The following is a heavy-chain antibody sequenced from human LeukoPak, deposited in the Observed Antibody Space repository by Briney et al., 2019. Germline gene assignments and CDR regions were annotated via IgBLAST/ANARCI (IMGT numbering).Heavy chain of an antibody. Sequence: SETLSLTCTASGGSISSSSYYWGWIRQPPGQGLEWIGSIYYSGSTYYNPSLKSLVTISVDTSKNQFSLKLSSVTAADTAVYYCARHPHIVVVTAIIDYYYYMDVWGKGTTVTVSS. CDR3: ARHPHIVVVTAIIDYYYYMDV. J-gene: IGHJ6*03. CDR1: GGSISSSSYY. CDR2: IYYSGST. V-gene: IGHV4-39*01. D-gene: IGHD2-21*02.